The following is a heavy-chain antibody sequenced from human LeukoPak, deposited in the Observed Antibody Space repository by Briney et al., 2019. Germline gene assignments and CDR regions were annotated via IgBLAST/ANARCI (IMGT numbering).Heavy chain of an antibody. CDR1: GFTFSSHW. CDR2: IKQDGSGV. V-gene: IGHV3-7*05. D-gene: IGHD3-10*01. Sequence: GGSLRLSCVGSGFTFSSHWMSWVRQAPGRGPEWVANIKQDGSGVDYVESMKGRFTISRDNAKSSLYLQMNSLRAEDTAIYYCERDFIWGQGTPVTVSS. J-gene: IGHJ4*02. CDR3: ERDFI.